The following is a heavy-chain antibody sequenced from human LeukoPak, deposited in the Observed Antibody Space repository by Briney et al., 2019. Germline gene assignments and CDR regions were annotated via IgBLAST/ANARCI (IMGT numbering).Heavy chain of an antibody. Sequence: PGGSLRLSCAASGFTFSSYSMTWVRQPPGKGLEWVSYISSSSSTIYYTDSVKGRFTISRDNARNSLYLQMNSLRAEDTAVYYCARDEYYDSSGYTSWGQGTLVTVSS. D-gene: IGHD3-22*01. V-gene: IGHV3-48*01. CDR3: ARDEYYDSSGYTS. J-gene: IGHJ4*02. CDR2: ISSSSSTI. CDR1: GFTFSSYS.